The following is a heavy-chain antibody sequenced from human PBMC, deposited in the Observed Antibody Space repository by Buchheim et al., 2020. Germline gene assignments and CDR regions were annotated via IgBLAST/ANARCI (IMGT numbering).Heavy chain of an antibody. Sequence: QVQLVESGGGVVQPGRSLRLSCAASGFTFSSYGMHWVRQAPGKGLEWVAVIWYDGSKKYYADSVKGRFTISRDNSKNTLYLQMNSLRAEDTAVYYCARDRGSSWPMGGFDPWGQRTL. J-gene: IGHJ5*02. CDR1: GFTFSSYG. CDR3: ARDRGSSWPMGGFDP. V-gene: IGHV3-33*01. CDR2: IWYDGSKK. D-gene: IGHD6-13*01.